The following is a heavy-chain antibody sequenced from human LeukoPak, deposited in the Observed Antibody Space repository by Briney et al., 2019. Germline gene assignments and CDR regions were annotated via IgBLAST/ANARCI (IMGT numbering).Heavy chain of an antibody. V-gene: IGHV4-38-2*02. D-gene: IGHD6-13*01. J-gene: IGHJ4*02. CDR2: IYHSGST. Sequence: SETLSLTCTVSGYSISSGYYWGWIRQPPGKGLEWIGQIYHSGSTIYNPSLKSRVSMSVDKSRNQFSLNLTSVTAADTAVYYCARDPAAANMEGVFLDYWGQGTLVTVSS. CDR1: GYSISSGYY. CDR3: ARDPAAANMEGVFLDY.